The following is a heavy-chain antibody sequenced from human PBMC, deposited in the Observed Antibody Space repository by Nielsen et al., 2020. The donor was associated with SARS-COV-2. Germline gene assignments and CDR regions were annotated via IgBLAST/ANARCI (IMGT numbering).Heavy chain of an antibody. Sequence: GGSLRLSCSASGFTFSSTWMDWVRHAPGQGLVWVSRINPSGSGTAYADSVKGRFAVSRDNAGNTVVLQIHSLRVEDTAVYYCAGGADFWSGTQKYYMDVWGKGTTVIVSS. CDR1: GFTFSSTW. J-gene: IGHJ6*03. V-gene: IGHV3-74*01. CDR2: INPSGSGT. CDR3: AGGADFWSGTQKYYMDV. D-gene: IGHD3-3*01.